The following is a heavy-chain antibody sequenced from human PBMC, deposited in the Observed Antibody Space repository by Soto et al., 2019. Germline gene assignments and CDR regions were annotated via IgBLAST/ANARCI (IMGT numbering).Heavy chain of an antibody. Sequence: QVQLVQSGAEVKKPGSSVKVSCKASGGTFSSYTISWVRQAPGQGLEWMGRIIPILGIANYAQKFQGRVTITADKSTRTAYMELSSLRSEDTGVYYCARAHMVRGVIPFDYGSQGTLVTVSS. CDR3: ARAHMVRGVIPFDY. CDR1: GGTFSSYT. D-gene: IGHD3-10*01. V-gene: IGHV1-69*02. J-gene: IGHJ4*02. CDR2: IIPILGIA.